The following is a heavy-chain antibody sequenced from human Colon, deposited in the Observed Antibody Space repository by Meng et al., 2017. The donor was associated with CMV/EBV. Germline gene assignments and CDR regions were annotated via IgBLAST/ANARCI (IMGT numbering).Heavy chain of an antibody. Sequence: GESLKISCAASGFTFSSYWMSWVRQAPGKGLEWVANIKQDGGEKYYVDSVKGRFTISRDNAKNSLYLQMNSLRAEDTAVYYCAREGHNYYYGMDVWGQGTLVTVSS. CDR2: IKQDGGEK. CDR1: GFTFSSYW. CDR3: AREGHNYYYGMDV. V-gene: IGHV3-7*01. J-gene: IGHJ6*02.